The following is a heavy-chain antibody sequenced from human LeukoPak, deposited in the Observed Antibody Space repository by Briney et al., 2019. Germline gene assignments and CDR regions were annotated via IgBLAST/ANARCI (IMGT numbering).Heavy chain of an antibody. D-gene: IGHD1-26*01. J-gene: IGHJ4*02. CDR2: IFPGDSGT. CDR3: ARELPGSYGELLAFDF. V-gene: IGHV5-51*01. Sequence: GESLKISCKGSGYNFYNSWLGWVRQRPGRGLEWMGIIFPGDSGTRYSPSFQGQVTMSVDKSINTAYLQWSSLKASDSALYYCARELPGSYGELLAFDFWGPGTLVTVSS. CDR1: GYNFYNSW.